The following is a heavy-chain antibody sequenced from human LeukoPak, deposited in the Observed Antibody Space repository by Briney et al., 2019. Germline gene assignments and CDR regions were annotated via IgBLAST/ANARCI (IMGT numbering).Heavy chain of an antibody. D-gene: IGHD2-15*01. J-gene: IGHJ4*02. CDR2: ISSSSSTI. Sequence: GGSLRLSCAASGFAFSSYSMNWVRQVPGKGLGWVSYISSSSSTIYYADSVKGRFTISRDNAKNSLYLQMNSLRAEDTAVYYCARDGYCSGSSCYSTTDYWGQGTLVTVSS. CDR1: GFAFSSYS. V-gene: IGHV3-48*04. CDR3: ARDGYCSGSSCYSTTDY.